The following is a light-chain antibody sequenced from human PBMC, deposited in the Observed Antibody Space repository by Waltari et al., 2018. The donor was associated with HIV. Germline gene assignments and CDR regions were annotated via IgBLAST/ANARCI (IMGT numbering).Light chain of an antibody. J-gene: IGLJ2*01. CDR2: QDT. CDR1: ALGDRY. V-gene: IGLV3-1*01. CDR3: QARDSSTVV. Sequence: SYELTQPPSVSVSLGQTASITCSGDALGDRYACWYQQKPGQSPLLVIYQDTKRPSGIPERFSGSNSGNTATLTISGTQAMDEADYYCQARDSSTVVFGGGTKLTVL.